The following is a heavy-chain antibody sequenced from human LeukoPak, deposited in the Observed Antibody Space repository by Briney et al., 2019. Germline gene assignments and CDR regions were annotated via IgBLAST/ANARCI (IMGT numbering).Heavy chain of an antibody. CDR3: ARDMGAPDYGANSFEY. CDR2: IYKSGSA. J-gene: IGHJ4*02. V-gene: IGHV4-61*03. D-gene: IGHD4-23*01. CDR1: GVSVSSGSYY. Sequence: SETLSLTCTVSGVSVSSGSYYWSWVRQPPGKGLEWIGYIYKSGSATYNPSLRRRVTISVDTSKSHFSLKLGSVTAADTAVYYCARDMGAPDYGANSFEYWGQGTLVTVSS.